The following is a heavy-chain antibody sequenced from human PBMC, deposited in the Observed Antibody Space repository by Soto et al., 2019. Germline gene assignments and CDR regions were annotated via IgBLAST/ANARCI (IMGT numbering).Heavy chain of an antibody. CDR1: GFTFSSYE. Sequence: PGGSLRLSCAASGFTFSSYEMNWVRQAPGKGLEWVSYISSSGSTIYYADSVKGRFTISRDNAKNSLYLQMNSLRAEDTAVYYCARRFGELSYYYYGMDVWGQGTTVTVSS. CDR2: ISSSGSTI. D-gene: IGHD3-10*01. J-gene: IGHJ6*02. V-gene: IGHV3-48*03. CDR3: ARRFGELSYYYYGMDV.